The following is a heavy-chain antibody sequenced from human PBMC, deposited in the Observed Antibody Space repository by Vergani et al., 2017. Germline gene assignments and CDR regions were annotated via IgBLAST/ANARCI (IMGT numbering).Heavy chain of an antibody. CDR1: GGSISAGYYF. V-gene: IGHV4-61*02. Sequence: QVQLQASGPGRVKPSQTLSLTCTMSGGSISAGYYFWSWIRQPAGKGLEWLGHISASGNASHSPSLKTRVSMSVDTSKNQFSLTVTPVTAADTAIYFCARRSGGYYSGGKVHPLRTACDVWGHGTVVTVSS. CDR2: ISASGNA. D-gene: IGHD2-15*01. CDR3: ARRSGGYYSGGKVHPLRTACDV. J-gene: IGHJ3*01.